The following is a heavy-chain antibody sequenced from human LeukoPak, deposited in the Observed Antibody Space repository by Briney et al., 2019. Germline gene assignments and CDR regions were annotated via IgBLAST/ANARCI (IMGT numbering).Heavy chain of an antibody. CDR2: ISSSGSTI. J-gene: IGHJ4*02. D-gene: IGHD3-22*01. Sequence: GGSLRLSCAASGFTFSSYEMNWVRQAPGKGLERVSYISSSGSTIYYADSVKGRFTISRDNAKNSLYLQMNSLRAEDMAVYYCARDSDYYDSSGSFDYWGQGTLVTVSS. V-gene: IGHV3-48*03. CDR1: GFTFSSYE. CDR3: ARDSDYYDSSGSFDY.